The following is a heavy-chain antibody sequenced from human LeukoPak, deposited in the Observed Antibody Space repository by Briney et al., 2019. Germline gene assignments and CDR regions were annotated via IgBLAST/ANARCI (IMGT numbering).Heavy chain of an antibody. D-gene: IGHD3-22*01. CDR3: ARDYYDSSGYRFGDWYFDL. Sequence: SETLSLTCTVSGGSISSYYWSWIRQPAGXXXEWIGRIYTSGSTNYNPSLKSRVTMSVDTSKNQFSLKLSSVTAAGTAVYYCARDYYDSSGYRFGDWYFDLWGRGTLVTVSS. CDR2: IYTSGST. J-gene: IGHJ2*01. V-gene: IGHV4-4*07. CDR1: GGSISSYY.